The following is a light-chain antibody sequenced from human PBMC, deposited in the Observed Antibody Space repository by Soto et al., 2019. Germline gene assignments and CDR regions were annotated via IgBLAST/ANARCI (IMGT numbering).Light chain of an antibody. Sequence: VMTQSPATLSVSPGERATLSCRASQSVSSNLAWYQQKPGQAPRLLIYGASSRATGIPDRFSGSGSGTDFTLTISRLEPEDFAVYYCQQYGSSFGGGTKVDIK. CDR2: GAS. J-gene: IGKJ4*01. CDR3: QQYGSS. V-gene: IGKV3-20*01. CDR1: QSVSSN.